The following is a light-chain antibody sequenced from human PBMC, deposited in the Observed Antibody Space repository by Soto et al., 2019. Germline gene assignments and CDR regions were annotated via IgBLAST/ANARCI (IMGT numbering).Light chain of an antibody. J-gene: IGKJ4*01. Sequence: DIQMTHSPSSLSASVGDRVTINCRASQGISNYLAWYQQKPGKVPKLLIYAASSLQSGVPPRFSGSGSGTDFTLTISSLQAEDVATYYCQKYNSAPLTFGGGTKVEIK. CDR2: AAS. CDR3: QKYNSAPLT. V-gene: IGKV1-27*01. CDR1: QGISNY.